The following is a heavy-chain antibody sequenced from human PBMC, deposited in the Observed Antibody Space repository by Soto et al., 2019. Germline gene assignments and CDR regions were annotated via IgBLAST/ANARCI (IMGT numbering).Heavy chain of an antibody. CDR1: GGSTSTDHYH. D-gene: IGHD2-21*02. V-gene: IGHV4-30-4*01. Sequence: TLSLTCTVSGGSTSTDHYHWTWIRQTPGKGLEWIGYIHYSGSIHFNPSLQSRVSMSVDTSKNLFSLKLSSVTAADTAVYFCAREDDGGDRDYYGLDVWGQGTTVTVSS. CDR3: AREDDGGDRDYYGLDV. CDR2: IHYSGSI. J-gene: IGHJ6*02.